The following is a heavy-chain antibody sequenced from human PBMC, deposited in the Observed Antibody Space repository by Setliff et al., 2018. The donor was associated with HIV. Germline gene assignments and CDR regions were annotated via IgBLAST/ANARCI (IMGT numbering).Heavy chain of an antibody. Sequence: PSETLSLTCTVSGGSIGSGGYYWGWIRQPPGKGLQCIGSIYYSGTTYYNPSLKSRVTISVDRSRNQFSLTLSSVTAADTATYYCVSGPLSGYGYYFDYWGQGALVTVSS. V-gene: IGHV4-39*01. CDR2: IYYSGTT. D-gene: IGHD3-3*01. CDR1: GGSIGSGGYY. CDR3: VSGPLSGYGYYFDY. J-gene: IGHJ4*02.